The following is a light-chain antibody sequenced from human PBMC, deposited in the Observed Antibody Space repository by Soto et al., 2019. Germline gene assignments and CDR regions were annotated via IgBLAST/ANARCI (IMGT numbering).Light chain of an antibody. Sequence: QPVLTQSPSASASLGASVKLTCTLSSGHGNYVIAWHHQQPEKGPRYLMKVKSDGSHNKGDEIPDRFSGSSSGAERYLAISSLQSEDEADYYCQTWDTGIVVFGGGTKLTVL. J-gene: IGLJ2*01. CDR2: VKSDGSH. CDR1: SGHGNYV. V-gene: IGLV4-69*01. CDR3: QTWDTGIVV.